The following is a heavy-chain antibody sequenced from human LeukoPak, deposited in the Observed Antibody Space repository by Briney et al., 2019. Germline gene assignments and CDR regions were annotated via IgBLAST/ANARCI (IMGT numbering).Heavy chain of an antibody. CDR1: GFTFSSYA. D-gene: IGHD4/OR15-4a*01. J-gene: IGHJ4*02. V-gene: IGHV3-23*01. CDR3: ATQVPSDPHFDY. CDR2: ISGSGGTT. Sequence: GGSLRLSCAASGFTFSSYAMSWVRQAPGKGLEWVSAISGSGGTTYCADSVKGRFTISRDNSKNTLYLPMNSLRAEDTAVYYCATQVPSDPHFDYWGQGTLVTVSS.